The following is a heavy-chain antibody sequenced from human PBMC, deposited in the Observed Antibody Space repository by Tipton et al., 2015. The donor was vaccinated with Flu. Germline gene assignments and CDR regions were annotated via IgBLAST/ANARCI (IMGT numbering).Heavy chain of an antibody. CDR2: IYNNQYT. V-gene: IGHV4-4*09. Sequence: LRLSCAASGFTFSIYAMSWVRQAPGKGLEWIGYIYNNQYTKYNPSLKSRVTISVDTSMSQFSLQLTSVTAADTAVYYCARRDYSNYVSEPKNWFDPWGQGTLVTVSS. CDR3: ARRDYSNYVSEPKNWFDP. J-gene: IGHJ5*02. D-gene: IGHD4-11*01. CDR1: GFTFSIYA.